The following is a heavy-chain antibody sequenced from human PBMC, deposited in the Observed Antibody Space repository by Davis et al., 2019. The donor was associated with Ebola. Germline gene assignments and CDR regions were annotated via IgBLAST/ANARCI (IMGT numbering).Heavy chain of an antibody. V-gene: IGHV1-8*02. Sequence: ASVKVSCKASGYTFTSYYMHWVRQAPGQGLEWMGGIIPIFGTANYAQKFQGRVTMTRNTSISTAYMELSSLRSEDTAVYYCARGDEFDPWGQGTLVTVSS. CDR1: GYTFTSYY. J-gene: IGHJ5*02. CDR3: ARGDEFDP. CDR2: IIPIFGTA.